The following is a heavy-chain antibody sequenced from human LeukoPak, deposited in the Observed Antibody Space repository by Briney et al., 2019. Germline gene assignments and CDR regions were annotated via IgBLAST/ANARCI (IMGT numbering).Heavy chain of an antibody. J-gene: IGHJ4*02. CDR3: AKDGPTGYGSGWFPFDS. CDR2: IHTSGNS. V-gene: IGHV4-4*07. Sequence: SETLSLTCTVSGVSINSYYWSWIRQPAGKGLEWIGRIHTSGNSDYNPSLKSRVIMSVDTSKNQFSLRLRSVTAADTAVYYCAKDGPTGYGSGWFPFDSWGQGTLVTVSS. CDR1: GVSINSYY. D-gene: IGHD6-19*01.